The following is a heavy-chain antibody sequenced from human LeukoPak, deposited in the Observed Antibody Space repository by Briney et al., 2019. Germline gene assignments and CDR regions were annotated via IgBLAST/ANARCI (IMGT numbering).Heavy chain of an antibody. D-gene: IGHD3-3*01. CDR1: GFTFSSYA. Sequence: PGGSLRLSCAASGFTFSSYAMSWVRQAPGKGLEWVSAISGSGGSTYYADSVKGRFTVSRDNSKNTLYLQMNSLRAEDTAVYYCAKNAAIRFLEWLKNYYMDVWGKGTTVTVSS. CDR3: AKNAAIRFLEWLKNYYMDV. J-gene: IGHJ6*03. CDR2: ISGSGGST. V-gene: IGHV3-23*01.